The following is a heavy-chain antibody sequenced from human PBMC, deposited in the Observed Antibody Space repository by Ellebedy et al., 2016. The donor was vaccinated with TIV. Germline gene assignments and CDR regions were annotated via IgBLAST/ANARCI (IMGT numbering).Heavy chain of an antibody. J-gene: IGHJ5*02. Sequence: MPSETLSLTCTVSGGSVNNFFWSWIRQPPGKGLQWIGYIYYSGTTKYNPSLESRVSISIDTSKNQFSLKLSSVTAADSAVYYCARHDAVPYFANGFDPWGQGTLVTVSS. CDR1: GGSVNNFF. CDR2: IYYSGTT. CDR3: ARHDAVPYFANGFDP. V-gene: IGHV4-59*08. D-gene: IGHD3-9*01.